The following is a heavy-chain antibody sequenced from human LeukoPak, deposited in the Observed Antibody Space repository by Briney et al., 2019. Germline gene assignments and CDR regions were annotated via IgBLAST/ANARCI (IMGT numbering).Heavy chain of an antibody. CDR2: IKYDASST. J-gene: IGHJ6*02. Sequence: QPGGPLRLSCADSGFTFSSHWMHWVRQAPGKGLVWVSRIKYDASSTSYADSVKGRFTISRDNAKNTLYLQMNSLRAEDTAVYYCAPLGGSYYPPAYYYYYGMDVWGQGTTVTVSS. V-gene: IGHV3-74*01. D-gene: IGHD1-26*01. CDR1: GFTFSSHW. CDR3: APLGGSYYPPAYYYYYGMDV.